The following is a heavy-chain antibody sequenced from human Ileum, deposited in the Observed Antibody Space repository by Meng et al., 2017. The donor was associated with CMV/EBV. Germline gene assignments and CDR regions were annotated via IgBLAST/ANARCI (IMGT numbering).Heavy chain of an antibody. D-gene: IGHD2-2*01. Sequence: GGSLRLSCAASGFTFDDYAMHWVRQAPGKGLEWVSLISWDGGSTYYADSVKGRFTISRDNSKNSLCLQMNSLRAEDTALYYCARSSTSFYYYYGMDVWGQGTTVTVSS. CDR3: ARSSTSFYYYYGMDV. CDR1: GFTFDDYA. V-gene: IGHV3-43D*03. CDR2: ISWDGGST. J-gene: IGHJ6*02.